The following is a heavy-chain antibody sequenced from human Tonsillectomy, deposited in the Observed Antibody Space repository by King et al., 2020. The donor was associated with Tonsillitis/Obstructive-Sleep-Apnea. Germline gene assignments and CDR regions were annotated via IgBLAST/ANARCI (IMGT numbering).Heavy chain of an antibody. Sequence: VQLQQWGAGLLKPSETLSLTCGVNGGSFSGFYWTWIRQFPGKGLEWIGEIDHSGSTNSNPSLKSRVTISVDTSKNQFSLNLNSVTAADPAVYYCARGSVEPDWAFDYWGQGTLVTVSS. CDR2: IDHSGST. CDR1: GGSFSGFY. CDR3: ARGSVEPDWAFDY. V-gene: IGHV4-34*01. D-gene: IGHD3-9*01. J-gene: IGHJ4*02.